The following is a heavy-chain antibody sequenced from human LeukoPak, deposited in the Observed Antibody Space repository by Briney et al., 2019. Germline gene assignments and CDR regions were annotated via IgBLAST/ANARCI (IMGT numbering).Heavy chain of an antibody. V-gene: IGHV3-11*04. CDR1: GFTFSDYY. CDR2: ISSSGSTI. Sequence: GGSLRLSCAASGFTFSDYYMSWIRQAPGKGLEWISYISSSGSTIYYADSVKGRFTISRDNAKNSLYLQMNSLRAEDTAVYYCASWLYSYGHFDYWGQGTLVTVSS. D-gene: IGHD5-18*01. CDR3: ASWLYSYGHFDY. J-gene: IGHJ4*02.